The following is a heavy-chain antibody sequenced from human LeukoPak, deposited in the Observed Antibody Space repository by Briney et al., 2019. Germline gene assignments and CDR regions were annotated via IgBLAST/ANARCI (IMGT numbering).Heavy chain of an antibody. CDR2: IYTSGST. CDR1: GGSISSYY. CDR3: ARGYCSSTSCYTIQYFDY. Sequence: SETLSLTCTVSGGSISSYYWSWIRQPAGKGLEWIGRIYTSGSTNYNPSLKSRVTMSVDTSRNQFSLKLSSVTAADTAVYYCARGYCSSTSCYTIQYFDYGGQGTLVTVSS. J-gene: IGHJ4*02. D-gene: IGHD2-2*02. V-gene: IGHV4-4*07.